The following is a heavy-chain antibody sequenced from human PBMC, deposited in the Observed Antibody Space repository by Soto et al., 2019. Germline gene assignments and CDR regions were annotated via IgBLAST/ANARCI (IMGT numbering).Heavy chain of an antibody. CDR3: ARAGSQKPYWDGVDI. CDR1: GFTFSSYS. V-gene: IGHV3-21*01. D-gene: IGHD2-8*02. Sequence: VGSLRLSCAASGFTFSSYSMNWVRQAPGKGLEWVSSISSSSSYIYYADSVKGRFTISRDNAKNSLYLQMNSLRAEDTAVYYCARAGSQKPYWDGVDIWGQGTMVTVSS. J-gene: IGHJ3*02. CDR2: ISSSSSYI.